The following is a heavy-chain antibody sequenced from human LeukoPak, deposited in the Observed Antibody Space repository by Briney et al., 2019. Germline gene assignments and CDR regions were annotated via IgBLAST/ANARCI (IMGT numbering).Heavy chain of an antibody. CDR3: ASGGAQRAPFDY. D-gene: IGHD1-26*01. CDR1: GYTFTSYD. V-gene: IGHV1-8*03. Sequence: GASVKVSCKASGYTFTSYDINWVRQATGQGLEWMGWMNPNSGNTGYAQKFQGRVTITRNTSISTAYMELSSLRSEDTAVYYCASGGAQRAPFDYWGQGTLVTVSS. CDR2: MNPNSGNT. J-gene: IGHJ4*02.